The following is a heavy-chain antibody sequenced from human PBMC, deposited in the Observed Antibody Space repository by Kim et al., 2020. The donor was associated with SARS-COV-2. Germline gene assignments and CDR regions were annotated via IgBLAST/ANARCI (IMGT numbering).Heavy chain of an antibody. Sequence: NYAQKFQGRVTITADKSTSTAYMELSSLGSEDTAVYYCVAYYYDSSGFGYWGQGTLVTVSS. V-gene: IGHV1-69*02. J-gene: IGHJ4*02. D-gene: IGHD3-22*01. CDR3: VAYYYDSSGFGY.